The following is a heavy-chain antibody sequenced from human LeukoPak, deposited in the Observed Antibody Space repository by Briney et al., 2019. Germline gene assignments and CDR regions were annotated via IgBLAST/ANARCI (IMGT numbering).Heavy chain of an antibody. CDR3: ARDGGYCSSGTICYSRAEYYYYGLDV. CDR1: GYIFPDYY. V-gene: IGHV1-2*06. Sequence: ASVKVSCKGSGYIFPDYYIYWVRQAPGQGLEWMGRINPNSGGTNYAQNFRGRVTMTRDTSISTVYMELSRLRSDDTAVYYCARDGGYCSSGTICYSRAEYYYYGLDVWGQGTTVTVSS. J-gene: IGHJ6*02. D-gene: IGHD2-2*01. CDR2: INPNSGGT.